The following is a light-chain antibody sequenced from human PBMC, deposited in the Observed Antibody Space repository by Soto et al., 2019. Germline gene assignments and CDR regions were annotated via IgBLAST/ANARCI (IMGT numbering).Light chain of an antibody. V-gene: IGLV2-14*01. Sequence: QSALTQPASVSGSPGQSITISCTGTSSDVGGYNYVSWYQQHPGKAPKLMIHDVSNRPSGVSNRFSGSKSGNTASLTISGLQAEDEADYYRSSYTTSSTLVVFGGGTKLTVL. J-gene: IGLJ2*01. CDR2: DVS. CDR1: SSDVGGYNY. CDR3: SSYTTSSTLVV.